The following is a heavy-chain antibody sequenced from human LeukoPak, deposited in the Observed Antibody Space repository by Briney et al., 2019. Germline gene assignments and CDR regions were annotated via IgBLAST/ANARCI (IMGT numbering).Heavy chain of an antibody. V-gene: IGHV3-49*04. D-gene: IGHD3-22*01. CDR2: IRSKAYGGTT. CDR3: TRDLDYYDSRGYFDY. J-gene: IGHJ4*02. CDR1: GFTFGDYA. Sequence: GGSLRLSCTASGFTFGDYAMSWVRQAPGKGLEWVGFIRSKAYGGTTEYAASVKGRFTISRDDSKSIAYLQMNSLKTEDTAVYYCTRDLDYYDSRGYFDYWGQGTLVTVSS.